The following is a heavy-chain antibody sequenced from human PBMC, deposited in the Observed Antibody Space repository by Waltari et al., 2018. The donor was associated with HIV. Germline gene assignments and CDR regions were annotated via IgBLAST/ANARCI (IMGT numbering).Heavy chain of an antibody. D-gene: IGHD3-10*01. CDR2: VFYKGDT. V-gene: IGHV4-39*07. CDR1: GGPISSSKYY. J-gene: IGHJ6*02. CDR3: ARDQRGDYNFRSLPNHNYGMDV. Sequence: LQLEESGPGLVKPSETLSLTCSVSGGPISSSKYYWGWIRQSPGKRLEWLGNVFYKGDTNYKPSLKSRLAITVDTSTNQFFLTLYSVTAADTATYYCARDQRGDYNFRSLPNHNYGMDVWGQGITVTVSS.